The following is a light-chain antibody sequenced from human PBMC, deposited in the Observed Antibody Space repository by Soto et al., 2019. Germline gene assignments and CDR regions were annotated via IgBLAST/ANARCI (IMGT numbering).Light chain of an antibody. CDR2: DAS. CDR1: ESIGNY. J-gene: IGKJ4*01. CDR3: QWRCVGTPLFT. V-gene: IGKV3-11*01. Sequence: EVVWTQSPATLSLSPGERATLSFRASESIGNYLAWYQQKLGQAPKLLIYDASHTAFGIPGRFSGDGSGTDFTLAISILASSYFPVYYCQWRCVGTPLFTFGGGTKV.